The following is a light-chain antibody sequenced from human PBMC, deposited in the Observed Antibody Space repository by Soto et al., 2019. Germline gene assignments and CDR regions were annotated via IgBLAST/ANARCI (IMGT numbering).Light chain of an antibody. CDR1: HDISDY. CDR2: DAS. V-gene: IGKV1-33*01. Sequence: DIKMTQSPSSLSASIGDRVTITCQASHDISDYLNWYHQKPGKAPELLIYDASNLQTGVPSRFSGRGSGTNFFLTISGLQPEDIGTYYCQQYDNLICTFGHGTKV. CDR3: QQYDNLICT. J-gene: IGKJ3*01.